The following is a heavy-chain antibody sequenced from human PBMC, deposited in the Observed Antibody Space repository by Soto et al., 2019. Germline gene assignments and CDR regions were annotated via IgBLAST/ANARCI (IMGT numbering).Heavy chain of an antibody. D-gene: IGHD3-16*01. CDR3: ARSAWSYGGWFDP. CDR1: GGSVSSGSYY. Sequence: QLQLQESGPGLVKPSETLSLTCTVSGGSVSSGSYYWGWIRQPPGKGLEWIATIYYSGSTYYNPSLKILVTIFVDTSKNQFSLKRTSVTAADTAVYYCARSAWSYGGWFDPWGQGTLVTVSS. CDR2: IYYSGST. J-gene: IGHJ5*02. V-gene: IGHV4-39*01.